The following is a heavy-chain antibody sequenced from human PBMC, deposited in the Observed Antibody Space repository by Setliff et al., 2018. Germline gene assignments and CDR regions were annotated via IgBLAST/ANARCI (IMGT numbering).Heavy chain of an antibody. D-gene: IGHD1-26*01. Sequence: PGGSLRLSCAASGYTSSSYAMTWVRQAPGKGLEWVSIISASGDTTYHADSVKGRFTISRDNSKNTLYLQMNSLRAEDTAVYYCCSGSYLFVYWGQGSLVTVSS. CDR2: ISASGDTT. J-gene: IGHJ4*02. CDR3: CSGSYLFVY. V-gene: IGHV3-23*01. CDR1: GYTSSSYA.